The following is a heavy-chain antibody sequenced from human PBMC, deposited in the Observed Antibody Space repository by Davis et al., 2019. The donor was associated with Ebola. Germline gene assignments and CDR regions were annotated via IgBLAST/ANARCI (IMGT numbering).Heavy chain of an antibody. V-gene: IGHV3-23*01. J-gene: IGHJ4*02. Sequence: GGSLRLSCAASGFTFSNNWMHWVRQAPGKGLEWVSSITGSGGSTYYADSVKGRFTISRDNSKNTLYLQMNSLRAEDTAVYYCAKDRVRFDYWGQGTLVTVSS. CDR2: ITGSGGST. D-gene: IGHD3-10*01. CDR3: AKDRVRFDY. CDR1: GFTFSNNW.